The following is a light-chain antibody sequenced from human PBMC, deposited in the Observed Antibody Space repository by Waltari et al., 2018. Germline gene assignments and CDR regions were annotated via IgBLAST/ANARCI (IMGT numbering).Light chain of an antibody. J-gene: IGKJ3*01. CDR1: QSIPGW. Sequence: DIQITQSPSTLSAFVGDRITIPCRASQSIPGWLTWYQQKPGKAPKLLIYTASTLETGVPSRFSGGRSGTEFTLTISSLQPDDFATYYCQHDDSYSATFGRGTKIEIK. CDR3: QHDDSYSAT. V-gene: IGKV1-5*03. CDR2: TAS.